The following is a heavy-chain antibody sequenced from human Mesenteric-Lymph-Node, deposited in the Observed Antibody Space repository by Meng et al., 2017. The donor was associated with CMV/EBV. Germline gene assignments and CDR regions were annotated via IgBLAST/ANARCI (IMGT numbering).Heavy chain of an antibody. CDR3: ARGDTIFGVVITPPLYFDY. Sequence: SFRGSYWSWIRQPPGKGLEWIGEINHSGSTNYNPSLKSRVTISVDTSKNQFSLKLSSVTAADSAVYYCARGDTIFGVVITPPLYFDYWGQGTLVTVSS. D-gene: IGHD3-3*01. J-gene: IGHJ4*02. CDR1: SFRGSY. CDR2: INHSGST. V-gene: IGHV4-34*01.